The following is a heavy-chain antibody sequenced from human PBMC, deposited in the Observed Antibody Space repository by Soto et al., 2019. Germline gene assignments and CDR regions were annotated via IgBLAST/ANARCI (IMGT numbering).Heavy chain of an antibody. CDR3: ARGTTTVIFDY. D-gene: IGHD4-17*01. CDR1: GGSISSYY. Sequence: SETLSLTCTVSGGSISSYYWSWIRQPPGKGLEWIGYIYYSGSTNYNPSLKSRVTISVDTSKNQFSLKLSSVTAADTAVYYCARGTTTVIFDYWGQGTLVTVSS. J-gene: IGHJ4*02. V-gene: IGHV4-59*01. CDR2: IYYSGST.